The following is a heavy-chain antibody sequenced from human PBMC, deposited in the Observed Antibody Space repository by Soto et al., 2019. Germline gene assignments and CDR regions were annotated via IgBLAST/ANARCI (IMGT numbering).Heavy chain of an antibody. CDR3: ARGRRLRYFSPYYMDV. D-gene: IGHD3-9*01. CDR2: INHRGST. V-gene: IGHV4-34*01. J-gene: IGHJ6*03. Sequence: SETLSLTCAVYGGSFSGYYWSWIRQPPGKGLEWIGEINHRGSTNYNPSLKSRVTISVDTSKNQFSLKLSSVTAADTAVYYCARGRRLRYFSPYYMDVWGKGTTVTVSS. CDR1: GGSFSGYY.